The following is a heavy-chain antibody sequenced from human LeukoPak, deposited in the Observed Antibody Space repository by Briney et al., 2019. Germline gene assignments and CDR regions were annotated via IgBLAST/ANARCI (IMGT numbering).Heavy chain of an antibody. CDR2: ISSSGSTI. V-gene: IGHV3-11*01. Sequence: PGGSLRLSCAASGFTFSDYYMSWIRQAPGKGLEWVSYISSSGSTICHADSVKGRFTISRDNSKNTLYLQMNSLRAEDTAVYYCVGRYSSSWYRGGFDYWGQGTLVTVSS. CDR3: VGRYSSSWYRGGFDY. CDR1: GFTFSDYY. J-gene: IGHJ4*02. D-gene: IGHD6-13*01.